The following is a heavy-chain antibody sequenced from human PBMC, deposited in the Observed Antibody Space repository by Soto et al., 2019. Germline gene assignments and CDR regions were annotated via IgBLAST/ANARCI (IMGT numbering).Heavy chain of an antibody. CDR3: ATYYDILTGYTFDS. Sequence: QVQLQESGPGLVKPSETLSLTCAVSSGSISSNWWSWVRQPPGKGLEWIGEIYHSGSTNYNPSLKSRVTISVDKSKNQFSLKLRSVTAADTAVYYCATYYDILTGYTFDSWGQGTLVTVSS. J-gene: IGHJ4*02. CDR2: IYHSGST. CDR1: SGSISSNW. V-gene: IGHV4-4*02. D-gene: IGHD3-9*01.